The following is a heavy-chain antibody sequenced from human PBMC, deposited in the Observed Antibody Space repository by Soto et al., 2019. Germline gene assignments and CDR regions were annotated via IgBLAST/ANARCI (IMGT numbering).Heavy chain of an antibody. CDR2: FDPEDGET. V-gene: IGHV1-24*01. D-gene: IGHD6-13*01. CDR3: ATRASVAAAGPYYYYGMDV. CDR1: GYTLTELS. J-gene: IGHJ6*02. Sequence: ASVKVSCKVSGYTLTELSMHWVRQAPGKGLEWMGGFDPEDGETIYAQKFQGRVTMTEDTSTDTAYMELSSLRSEDTAVYYCATRASVAAAGPYYYYGMDVWGQGTTATVSS.